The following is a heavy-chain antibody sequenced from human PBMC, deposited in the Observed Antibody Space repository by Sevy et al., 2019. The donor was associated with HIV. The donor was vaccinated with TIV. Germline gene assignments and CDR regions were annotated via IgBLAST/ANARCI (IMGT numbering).Heavy chain of an antibody. CDR2: ISYDGSNK. CDR1: GFTFSSYA. CDR3: ARGLRYYYGSGSYSYYFDY. Sequence: GGSLRLSCAASGFTFSSYAMHWVRQAPGKGLEWVAVISYDGSNKYYADSVKGRFTISRDNSKNTLYLQMNSLRAEDTAVYYCARGLRYYYGSGSYSYYFDYWGQGTLVTVSS. D-gene: IGHD3-10*01. J-gene: IGHJ4*02. V-gene: IGHV3-30-3*01.